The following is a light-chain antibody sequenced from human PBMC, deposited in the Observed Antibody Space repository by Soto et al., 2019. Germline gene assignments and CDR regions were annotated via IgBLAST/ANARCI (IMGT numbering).Light chain of an antibody. CDR2: GNS. Sequence: QSVLTQPPSVSGAPGQRVTISCTGSSSNIGAGYDVHWYQQLPGTAPKLLIYGNSNRPSGVPDRFSGSKSGTSASLAITGLQDEDEAAYYRQSYDSSLSGWVFGGGTKLTVL. CDR3: QSYDSSLSGWV. V-gene: IGLV1-40*01. J-gene: IGLJ3*02. CDR1: SSNIGAGYD.